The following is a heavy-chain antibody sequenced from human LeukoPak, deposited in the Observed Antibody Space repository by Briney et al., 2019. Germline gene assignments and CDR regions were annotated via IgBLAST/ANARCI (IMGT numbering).Heavy chain of an antibody. CDR3: ARSYRYSGRKYFDY. D-gene: IGHD5-12*01. Sequence: PGGSLRLSCAASGFTFNNYGMHWVRQAPGKGLEWVAVISDDGNNEYYVDSVKGRFTISRDNSKNTLYLQMNSLRTEDTAMYYCARSYRYSGRKYFDYWGQGTLVTVSS. V-gene: IGHV3-30*03. CDR1: GFTFNNYG. CDR2: ISDDGNNE. J-gene: IGHJ4*02.